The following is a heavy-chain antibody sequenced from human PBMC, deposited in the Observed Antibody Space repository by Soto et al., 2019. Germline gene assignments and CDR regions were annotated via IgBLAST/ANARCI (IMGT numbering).Heavy chain of an antibody. Sequence: EVQLVESGGGLVQPGGSLRLSCAASGFTVSSNYMSWVRQAPGKGLEWVSVIYSGGSTYYADSVKGRFTISRDNSKNTLYLQMNSLRAEDTAVYYCAKDSSSWSPVYWGQGTLVTVSS. V-gene: IGHV3-66*01. J-gene: IGHJ4*02. CDR3: AKDSSSWSPVY. CDR2: IYSGGST. CDR1: GFTVSSNY. D-gene: IGHD6-13*01.